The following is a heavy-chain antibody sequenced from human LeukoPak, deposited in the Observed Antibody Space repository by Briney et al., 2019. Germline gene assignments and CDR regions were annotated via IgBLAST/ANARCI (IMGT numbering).Heavy chain of an antibody. CDR1: GASISSGRYY. CDR2: IYTSGST. V-gene: IGHV4-61*02. J-gene: IGHJ4*02. D-gene: IGHD4-17*01. Sequence: TLSLTCTVSGASISSGRYYWGWLRQPAGKGLEWIGRIYTSGSTNYNPSLKSRVTISVDTSKNQFSLKLSSVTAADTAVYYCARDRNYGDYFDYWGQGTLVTVSS. CDR3: ARDRNYGDYFDY.